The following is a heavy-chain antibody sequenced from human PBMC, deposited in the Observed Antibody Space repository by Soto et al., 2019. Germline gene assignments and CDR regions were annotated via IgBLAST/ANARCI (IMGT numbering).Heavy chain of an antibody. V-gene: IGHV1-46*01. CDR1: GYTFTSYY. Sequence: GASVKVSCKASGYTFTSYYMHWVRQAPGQGLEWVGIINPSGGSISDAQKFQGRVTMTRDTSTSTVYMELSSLRSEDTAVYYCARDYGVIESLGGSQHWGQGPWVTVSP. J-gene: IGHJ1*01. CDR2: INPSGGSI. CDR3: ARDYGVIESLGGSQH. D-gene: IGHD6-25*01.